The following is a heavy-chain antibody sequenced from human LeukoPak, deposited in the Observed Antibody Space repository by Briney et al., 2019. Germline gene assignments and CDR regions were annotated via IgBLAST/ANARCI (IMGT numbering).Heavy chain of an antibody. CDR2: IYYSGST. CDR1: GGAIGSYY. CDR3: ARDSYYSFDP. V-gene: IGHV4-59*01. Sequence: SETLSLTWTVSGGAIGSYYWSWIRQPPRKGLEWIGYIYYSGSTNHNPSLKSRVTISVDTSKNQFSLKLSSVTAADTAVYYCARDSYYSFDPWGQGTLVTVSS. D-gene: IGHD1-26*01. J-gene: IGHJ5*02.